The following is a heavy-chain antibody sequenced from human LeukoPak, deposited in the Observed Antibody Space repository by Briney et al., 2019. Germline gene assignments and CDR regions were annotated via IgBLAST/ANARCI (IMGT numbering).Heavy chain of an antibody. CDR2: IIPNFGTA. CDR3: ARFSTIFGVDHDNWFDP. Sequence: SVKVSCKASGGTFSSYAISWVRQAPGQGLEWMGGIIPNFGTANYAQKFQGRVTITADESTSTAYMELSSLRSEDTAVYYCARFSTIFGVDHDNWFDPWGQGTLVTVSS. J-gene: IGHJ5*02. V-gene: IGHV1-69*13. D-gene: IGHD3-3*01. CDR1: GGTFSSYA.